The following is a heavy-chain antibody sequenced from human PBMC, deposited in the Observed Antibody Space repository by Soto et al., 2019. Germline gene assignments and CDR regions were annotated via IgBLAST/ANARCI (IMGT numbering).Heavy chain of an antibody. CDR3: ARDWGEYCSSTSCYTPKYNWFDP. D-gene: IGHD2-2*02. Sequence: VASVKVSCKASGGTFSSYAISWVRQAPGQGLEWMGGIIPIFGTANYAQKFQGRVTITADKSTSTAYMELSSLRSEDTAVYYCARDWGEYCSSTSCYTPKYNWFDPWGQGTLVTVSS. CDR1: GGTFSSYA. J-gene: IGHJ5*02. CDR2: IIPIFGTA. V-gene: IGHV1-69*06.